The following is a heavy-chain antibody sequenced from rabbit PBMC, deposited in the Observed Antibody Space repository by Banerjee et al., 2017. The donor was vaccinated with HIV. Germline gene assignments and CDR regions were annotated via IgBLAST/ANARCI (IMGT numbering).Heavy chain of an antibody. CDR1: GFDISSYN. D-gene: IGHD4-1*01. CDR2: INTGGSA. CDR3: AREDISVWGFNL. Sequence: QQQLEETGGGLVQPEGSLTLTCKASGFDISSYNMQWVRQSPGKGLESIGFINTGGSAYYASWVNGRFSISKTASTTVTLQMTSLTAADTATYFCAREDISVWGFNLWGPGTLVTVS. J-gene: IGHJ4*01. V-gene: IGHV1S25*01.